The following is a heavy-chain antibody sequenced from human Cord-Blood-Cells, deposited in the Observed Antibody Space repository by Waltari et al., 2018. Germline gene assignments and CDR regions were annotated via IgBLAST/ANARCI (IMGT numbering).Heavy chain of an antibody. J-gene: IGHJ3*02. D-gene: IGHD3-3*01. Sequence: QVQLVQSGAEVKKPGASVKVSCKASGYTFTSYDIKRVSQATRQGLEWKGWMNPNSGNTGYAQKFQGRVTITRNTSISTAYMELSSLRSEDTAVYYCARTHRRITIFGVVIADAFDIWGQGTMVTVSS. CDR3: ARTHRRITIFGVVIADAFDI. CDR2: MNPNSGNT. V-gene: IGHV1-8*03. CDR1: GYTFTSYD.